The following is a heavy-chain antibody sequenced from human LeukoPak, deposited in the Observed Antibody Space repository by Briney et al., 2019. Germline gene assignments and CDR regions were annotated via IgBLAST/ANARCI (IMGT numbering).Heavy chain of an antibody. CDR1: GFTFSDYY. CDR2: ISSSGSAT. D-gene: IGHD7-27*01. J-gene: IGHJ4*02. Sequence: GGSLRLSCAASGFTFSDYYMSWIRQAPGKGLEWVSYISSSGSATYYADSVKGRFTISRDNAKNSLYLQINSLRAEDTAVYYCARRAANWGNYYFDYWGQGTLVTVSS. V-gene: IGHV3-11*01. CDR3: ARRAANWGNYYFDY.